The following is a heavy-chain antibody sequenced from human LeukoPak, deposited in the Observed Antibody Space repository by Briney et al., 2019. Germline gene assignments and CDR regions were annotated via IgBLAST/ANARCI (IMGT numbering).Heavy chain of an antibody. V-gene: IGHV1-46*01. J-gene: IGHJ4*02. CDR2: SNPSGVGT. D-gene: IGHD2-21*01. CDR1: GYIITTYY. Sequence: GASVKVSCKASGYIITTYYMHWVRQAPGQGLEWMGVSNPSGVGTNYAQKFQGRVTMTRDTSTSTVYMELSSLRSEDTAVYYCAREEYGGYFDYWGQGTLVTVSS. CDR3: AREEYGGYFDY.